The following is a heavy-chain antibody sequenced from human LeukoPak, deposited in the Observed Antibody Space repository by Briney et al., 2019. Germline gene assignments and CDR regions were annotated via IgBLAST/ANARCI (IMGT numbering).Heavy chain of an antibody. CDR3: ARGSGLWFGELSHNY. CDR1: GGSISSGGYY. CDR2: IYYSGST. V-gene: IGHV4-31*03. D-gene: IGHD3-10*01. J-gene: IGHJ4*02. Sequence: SQTLSLTCTVSGGSISSGGYYWSWIRQHPGKGLEWIGYIYYSGSTYYNPSLKSRVTISVDTSKNQFSLKLSSVTAADTAVYYCARGSGLWFGELSHNYWGQGTLVSVSS.